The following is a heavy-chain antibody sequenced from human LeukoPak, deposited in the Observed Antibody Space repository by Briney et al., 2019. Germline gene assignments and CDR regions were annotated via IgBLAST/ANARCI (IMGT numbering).Heavy chain of an antibody. J-gene: IGHJ4*02. CDR1: GYTFTGYY. CDR3: ARGVVVAATLLFDY. CDR2: INPNSGGT. D-gene: IGHD2-15*01. Sequence: ASVKVSCKASGYTFTGYYMHWVRQAPGQGLEWMGWINPNSGGTNYAQKFQGRATMTRDTSISTAYMELSRLRSDDTAVYYCARGVVVAATLLFDYWGQGTLVTVSS. V-gene: IGHV1-2*02.